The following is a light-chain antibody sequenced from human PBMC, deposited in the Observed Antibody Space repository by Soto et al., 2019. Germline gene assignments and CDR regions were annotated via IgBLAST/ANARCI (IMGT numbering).Light chain of an antibody. V-gene: IGKV3-15*01. CDR3: QQSYNTPWT. J-gene: IGKJ1*01. CDR2: GAS. CDR1: QSVSSN. Sequence: EIVMTQSPTTLSVSPGERATLSCRASQSVSSNLAWYQQKLGQTPRLLIYGASTRATGVPSRFSGSGSGTDFTLTISSLQPEDFATYYCQQSYNTPWTFGQGTKV.